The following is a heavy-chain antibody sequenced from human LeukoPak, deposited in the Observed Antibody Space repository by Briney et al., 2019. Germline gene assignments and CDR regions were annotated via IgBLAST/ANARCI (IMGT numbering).Heavy chain of an antibody. D-gene: IGHD2-2*01. Sequence: SETLSLTCTVSGGSISSYYWSWIRQPPGKGLEWIGYIYYSGSTNYNPSLKSRVTISVDTSKNQFSLKLSSVTAADTAVYYCARGLRYCSSTSCYEGPWYYYYYMDVWGKGTTVTVSS. V-gene: IGHV4-59*08. J-gene: IGHJ6*03. CDR3: ARGLRYCSSTSCYEGPWYYYYYMDV. CDR2: IYYSGST. CDR1: GGSISSYY.